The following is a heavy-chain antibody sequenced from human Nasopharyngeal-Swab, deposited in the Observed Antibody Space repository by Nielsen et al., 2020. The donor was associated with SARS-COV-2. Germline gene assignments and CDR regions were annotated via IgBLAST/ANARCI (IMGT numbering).Heavy chain of an antibody. V-gene: IGHV1-18*01. J-gene: IGHJ4*02. CDR2: ITVYSGHT. CDR3: AREGTHYDTSGYFPDY. D-gene: IGHD3-22*01. Sequence: ASVKVSCKTSGDTFTNSAISWVRQAPGQGLEWMGWITVYSGHTKYAQNFQGRVTMTTETSTSTAFMELRSLRSGDTAVYYCAREGTHYDTSGYFPDYWGQGTLVTVSS. CDR1: GDTFTNSA.